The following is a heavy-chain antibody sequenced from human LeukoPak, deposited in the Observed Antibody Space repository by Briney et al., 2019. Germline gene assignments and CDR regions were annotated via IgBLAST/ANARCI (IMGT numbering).Heavy chain of an antibody. D-gene: IGHD6-13*01. Sequence: GASVKVSCKASGYTFTGYNMHWVRQAPGQGLEWMGWINPNSGGTNYAQKFQGWVTMTRDTSISTAYMELSRLRSDDTAVYYCARGGPDSTNDAFDIWGQGTMVTVSS. CDR3: ARGGPDSTNDAFDI. CDR2: INPNSGGT. J-gene: IGHJ3*02. V-gene: IGHV1-2*04. CDR1: GYTFTGYN.